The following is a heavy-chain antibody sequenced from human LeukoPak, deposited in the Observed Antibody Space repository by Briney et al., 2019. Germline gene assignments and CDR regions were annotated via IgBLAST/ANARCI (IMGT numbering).Heavy chain of an antibody. CDR2: ISSGGAYT. J-gene: IGHJ6*03. CDR3: ARDPEVPDYYSYMDV. CDR1: GFTFSSYS. Sequence: GGSLRLSGAASGFTFSSYSMNWVRQAPRKGLEWVSAISSGGAYTYYADSVKGRFTISRDNALNSVSLQMNGLRAEDTAIYYCARDPEVPDYYSYMDVWGKGTTVTVSS. V-gene: IGHV3-21*01.